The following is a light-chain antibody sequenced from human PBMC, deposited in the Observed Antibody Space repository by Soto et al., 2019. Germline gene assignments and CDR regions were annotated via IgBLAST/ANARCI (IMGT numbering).Light chain of an antibody. CDR3: QSYDSSLSGWV. V-gene: IGLV1-40*01. J-gene: IGLJ3*02. Sequence: QSVLTQPPSVSGAPGQRVTISCTGSSSNIGAGYDVHWYQQLPGTAPKLLIYGNSNRPSGVPDRFSGSKSGTSASLAITGLQAEVEDDYTCQSYDSSLSGWVFGGGTKLTVL. CDR2: GNS. CDR1: SSNIGAGYD.